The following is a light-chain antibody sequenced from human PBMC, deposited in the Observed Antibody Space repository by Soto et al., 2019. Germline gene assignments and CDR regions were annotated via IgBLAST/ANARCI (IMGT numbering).Light chain of an antibody. CDR2: DDI. J-gene: IGLJ1*01. CDR1: TDDIRSYQL. V-gene: IGLV2-23*01. Sequence: QSVLAQPASVSGSPGQSITISFTGITDDIRSYQLVSWYQQYPGKAPKLIIYDDIKRPSGVSSRFSGSKSGNTPSLTISGLKAEDEADYLCCSPSGFNTPYVFESGTKVTVL. CDR3: CSPSGFNTPYV.